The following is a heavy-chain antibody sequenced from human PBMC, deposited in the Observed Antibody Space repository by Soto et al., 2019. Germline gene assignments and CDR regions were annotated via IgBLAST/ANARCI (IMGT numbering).Heavy chain of an antibody. Sequence: QVQLVQSGAEVKKPGSSVKVSCKASGGTFSSYAISWVRQAPGQGLEWMGGIIPIFGTANYAQKFQGRVTITADESTSTAYMELSSLRSEDTAVYYCARGTVVTRDYYYYGMDVWGQGTTVTVSS. CDR1: GGTFSSYA. V-gene: IGHV1-69*01. J-gene: IGHJ6*02. D-gene: IGHD2-15*01. CDR2: IIPIFGTA. CDR3: ARGTVVTRDYYYYGMDV.